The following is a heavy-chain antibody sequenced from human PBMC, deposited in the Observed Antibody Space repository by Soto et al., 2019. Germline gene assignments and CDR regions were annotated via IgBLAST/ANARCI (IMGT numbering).Heavy chain of an antibody. CDR3: ARVRSWVAARTVDY. CDR1: GGSISSGGYY. J-gene: IGHJ4*02. D-gene: IGHD6-6*01. CDR2: IYYSGSI. Sequence: PSATLSLTCTVSGGSISSGGYYWSWIRQHPGKGLEWIGYIYYSGSIYYNPSLKSRVTISVVTSKNQFSLKLSSVTAADTAVYYCARVRSWVAARTVDYWGQGTLVTVSS. V-gene: IGHV4-31*03.